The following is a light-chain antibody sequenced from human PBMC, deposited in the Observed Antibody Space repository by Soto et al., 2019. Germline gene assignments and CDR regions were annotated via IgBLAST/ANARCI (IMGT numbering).Light chain of an antibody. J-gene: IGKJ4*01. CDR2: EES. CDR1: QAITNN. V-gene: IGKV1-9*01. CDR3: QQVKSYPRT. Sequence: DIHLTQSPSSLSASVGYRVTITCRASQAITNNLAWYQQKPGNPPKLLIYEESTLHSGVPSRFSGRKVGTQFILTIDSLQPEDFATYYCQQVKSYPRTFGGGTKVDI.